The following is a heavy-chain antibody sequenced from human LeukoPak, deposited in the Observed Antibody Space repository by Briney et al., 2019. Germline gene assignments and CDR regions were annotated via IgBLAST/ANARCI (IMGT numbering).Heavy chain of an antibody. Sequence: SETLSLTCAVYGGSFSGYYWSWIRQPPGKGLEWIGEINHSGSTNYNPSLKSRVTISVDTSKNQFSLKLSSVTAADTAVYYCASGYCSSTSCYRGGGYRGQGTLVTVSS. CDR2: INHSGST. CDR1: GGSFSGYY. CDR3: ASGYCSSTSCYRGGGY. D-gene: IGHD2-2*01. J-gene: IGHJ4*02. V-gene: IGHV4-34*01.